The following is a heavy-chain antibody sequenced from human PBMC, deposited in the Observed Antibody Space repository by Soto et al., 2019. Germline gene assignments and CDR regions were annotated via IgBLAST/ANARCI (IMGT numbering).Heavy chain of an antibody. CDR2: IYWDDDK. Sequence: QITLKESGPTLVKPTQTLTLTCTFSGFSLSTSGVGVGWIRQPPGKALEWLALIYWDDDKRYSPSLKSRLTITKDASKNQVVLTMTNMDPVDTATYYCAHSRTYYDILTTPYDAFDIWGQGTMVTVSS. D-gene: IGHD3-9*01. CDR3: AHSRTYYDILTTPYDAFDI. CDR1: GFSLSTSGVG. V-gene: IGHV2-5*02. J-gene: IGHJ3*02.